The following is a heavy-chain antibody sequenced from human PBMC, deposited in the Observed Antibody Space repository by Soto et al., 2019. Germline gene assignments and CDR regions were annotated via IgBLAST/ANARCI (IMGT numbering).Heavy chain of an antibody. J-gene: IGHJ4*02. Sequence: QVQLVQSGPEVKKPGASVKVSCKGSGYTFSNYGVTWVRQATGQGLERLGWVSAYNRNTDYAQKFEDRATMTSDTSTKTAYLELRGLTPDDTDGYYWARARRWEPLLYWGQGTL. CDR2: VSAYNRNT. CDR3: ARARRWEPLLY. CDR1: GYTFSNYG. V-gene: IGHV1-18*01. D-gene: IGHD1-26*01.